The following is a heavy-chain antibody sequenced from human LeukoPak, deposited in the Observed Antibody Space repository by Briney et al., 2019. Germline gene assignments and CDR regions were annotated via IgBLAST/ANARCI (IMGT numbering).Heavy chain of an antibody. CDR1: GFTFNSHA. CDR3: ARATGGNSVYFDY. D-gene: IGHD4-23*01. CDR2: ISSDGSNK. V-gene: IGHV3-30-3*01. Sequence: GGSLRLSCAVSGFTFNSHAMHWVRQAPGKGLEWVAVISSDGSNKYYADSVKGRFTISRDNSKNTLYLQMNSLRAEDTAVYYCARATGGNSVYFDYWGQGTLVTVSS. J-gene: IGHJ4*02.